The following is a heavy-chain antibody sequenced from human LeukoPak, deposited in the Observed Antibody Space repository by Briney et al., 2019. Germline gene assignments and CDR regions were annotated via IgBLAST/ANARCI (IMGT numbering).Heavy chain of an antibody. V-gene: IGHV3-21*01. CDR2: ISSSSTYI. CDR1: GFTFRSYS. Sequence: GGSLRLSCAASGFTFRSYSMNWVRQAPGKGLEWVSSISSSSTYIYYADSVKGRFIISRDNAKNSLYLQMNSLRAEDTAVYYCARPHPRTVFGVFSYYYGMDVWGQGTTVTVSS. D-gene: IGHD3-3*01. CDR3: ARPHPRTVFGVFSYYYGMDV. J-gene: IGHJ6*02.